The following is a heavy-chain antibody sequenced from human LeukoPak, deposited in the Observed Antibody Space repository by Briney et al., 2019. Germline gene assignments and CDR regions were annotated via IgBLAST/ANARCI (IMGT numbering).Heavy chain of an antibody. CDR1: GYTFTGYY. CDR2: IRPKSGGT. CDR3: AKDRAVATIGGVDY. J-gene: IGHJ4*02. Sequence: GASVKVSCKASGYTFTGYYMHWVRQVPGQGLEWMGWIRPKSGGTNYAHKFQGRVTMTRDTSISTAYMELSSLRSDDTAVYYCAKDRAVATIGGVDYWGQGTLVTVSS. V-gene: IGHV1-2*02. D-gene: IGHD5-12*01.